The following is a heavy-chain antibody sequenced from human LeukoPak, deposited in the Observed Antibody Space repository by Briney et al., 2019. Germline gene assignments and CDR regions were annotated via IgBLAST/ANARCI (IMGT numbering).Heavy chain of an antibody. V-gene: IGHV3-30*03. CDR3: ARWGIAVAGTYFDY. CDR2: ISYDGSNK. Sequence: GRSLRLSCAASGFTFSSYGMHWVRQAPGKGLEWVAVISYDGSNKYYADSVKGRFTISRDNSKNTLYLQMNSLRAEDTAVYYCARWGIAVAGTYFDYWGQGTLVSVSS. CDR1: GFTFSSYG. D-gene: IGHD6-19*01. J-gene: IGHJ4*02.